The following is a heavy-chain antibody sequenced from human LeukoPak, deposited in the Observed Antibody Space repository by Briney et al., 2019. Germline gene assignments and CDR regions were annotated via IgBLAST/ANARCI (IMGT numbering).Heavy chain of an antibody. D-gene: IGHD1-26*01. Sequence: GGSLRLSCAASGFTFGNYAMNWVRQAPGKGLEWVSTISGGSGTPYYADSVKGRFTISRDISKTTLYLQMNSRRVEDTAVYYCAKGGLGATPRFDPWGQGTLVTVSS. CDR3: AKGGLGATPRFDP. V-gene: IGHV3-23*01. CDR2: ISGGSGTP. CDR1: GFTFGNYA. J-gene: IGHJ5*02.